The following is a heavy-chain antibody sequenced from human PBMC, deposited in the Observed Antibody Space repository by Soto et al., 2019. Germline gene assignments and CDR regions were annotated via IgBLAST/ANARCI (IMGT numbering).Heavy chain of an antibody. CDR1: GYTFTSYG. Sequence: QVQLVQSGAEVKKPGASVKVSCKASGYTFTSYGISWVRQAPGQGLEWMGWISAYNGNTNYAQKLQGRVTMTTDTSTSTAYMELRSLRSDDTALYYCATDLPWYYDSSTSNWFDPWGQGTLVTVSS. CDR2: ISAYNGNT. D-gene: IGHD3-22*01. CDR3: ATDLPWYYDSSTSNWFDP. V-gene: IGHV1-18*01. J-gene: IGHJ5*02.